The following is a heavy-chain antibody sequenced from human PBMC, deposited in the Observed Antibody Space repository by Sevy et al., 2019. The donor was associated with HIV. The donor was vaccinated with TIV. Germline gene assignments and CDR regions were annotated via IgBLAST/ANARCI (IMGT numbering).Heavy chain of an antibody. D-gene: IGHD3-22*01. J-gene: IGHJ4*02. CDR1: GYTFTSYG. Sequence: ASVKVSCKASGYTFTSYGISWVRQAPGQGLEWMGRISAYNGNTNYAQKLQGRVTMTTDTSTSTAYMELRSLRSDDTAVYYCARDLNSSGYGFFDYWGQGTLVTVSS. CDR2: ISAYNGNT. V-gene: IGHV1-18*01. CDR3: ARDLNSSGYGFFDY.